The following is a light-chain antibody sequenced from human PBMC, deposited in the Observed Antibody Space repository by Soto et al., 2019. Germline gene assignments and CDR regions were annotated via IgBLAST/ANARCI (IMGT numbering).Light chain of an antibody. V-gene: IGKV3-15*01. J-gene: IGKJ5*01. CDR2: GAS. Sequence: EIVMTQSPAPLFVSPGERPPLSFRVSQSVTSNLAWYSQTPGQAPRVLIYGASNRATGIPDRFSGSGAGTEFTRSISRLEPEDVDVDYCQQYVTRTITFGQGTRLEIK. CDR3: QQYVTRTIT. CDR1: QSVTSN.